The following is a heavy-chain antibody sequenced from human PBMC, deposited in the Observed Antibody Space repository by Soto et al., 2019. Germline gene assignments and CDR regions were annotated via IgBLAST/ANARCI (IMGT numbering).Heavy chain of an antibody. D-gene: IGHD4-17*01. V-gene: IGHV3-53*01. J-gene: IGHJ1*01. CDR3: ATYYGEPGVEYFHH. Sequence: SLRLSCAASGFIVSARYMSWVRQAPGKGLEWVSVIHSNYNTYYADSVKGRFTISRDNSKNAVYLQMDSLRAEDTAVYYCATYYGEPGVEYFHHWGQGTLVTVSS. CDR2: IHSNYNT. CDR1: GFIVSARY.